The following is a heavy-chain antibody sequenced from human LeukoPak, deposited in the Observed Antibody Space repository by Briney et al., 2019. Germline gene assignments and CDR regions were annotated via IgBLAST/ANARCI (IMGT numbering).Heavy chain of an antibody. V-gene: IGHV3-74*01. D-gene: IGHD3-22*01. Sequence: GGSLRLSCAASGFTFSGYWMHWVRQAPGKGLVWVSRISTDGSSNTYADSVKGRFTVSRDDSKHTVYLQMNSLRAEDTAVYYCARDFDSTGYYPFDLPDYWGQGTLVTVSS. CDR3: ARDFDSTGYYPFDLPDY. J-gene: IGHJ4*02. CDR2: ISTDGSSN. CDR1: GFTFSGYW.